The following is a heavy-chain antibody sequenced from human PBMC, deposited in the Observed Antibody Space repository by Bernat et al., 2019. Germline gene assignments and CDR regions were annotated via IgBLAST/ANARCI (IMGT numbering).Heavy chain of an antibody. CDR1: GFTFSSYE. J-gene: IGHJ4*02. V-gene: IGHV3-48*03. CDR3: ARAWGDY. D-gene: IGHD7-27*01. Sequence: EVQLVESGGALVQPGGSLRLSCAASGFTFSSYEMNWVRQAPGKGLEWVSYISSIDGTIYYADTVKGRFTISRDNANKALYLQMNSLRADDTAVYYCARAWGDYRGQGTLVTVSS. CDR2: ISSIDGTI.